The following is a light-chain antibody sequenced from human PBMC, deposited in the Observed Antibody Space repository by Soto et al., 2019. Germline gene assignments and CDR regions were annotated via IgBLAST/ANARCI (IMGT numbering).Light chain of an antibody. CDR2: VAS. J-gene: IGKJ5*01. CDR3: QQSYGTPIT. Sequence: DIQMTQSPSSLSASVGDRVTITCRASQSISRYLNWYQQKPGKAPNLLIYVASSLQSEVPSRFSGSGSGSDFTLTIASLQPEDFATYYCQQSYGTPITSGQGTRLEIK. V-gene: IGKV1-39*01. CDR1: QSISRY.